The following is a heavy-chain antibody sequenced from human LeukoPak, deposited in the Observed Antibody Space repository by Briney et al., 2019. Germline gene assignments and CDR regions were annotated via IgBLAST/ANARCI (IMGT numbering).Heavy chain of an antibody. CDR3: AKDGAGVAAATGYYYYYMDV. V-gene: IGHV3-23*01. J-gene: IGHJ6*03. CDR2: ISGSGGST. Sequence: GGSLRLSCAASGFTFSSYAMSWVRQAPGKGLEWVSAISGSGGSTYYADSVKGRFTISRDNSKNTLYLQMNSLRAEDTAVYYCAKDGAGVAAATGYYYYYMDVWGKGTTVTISS. CDR1: GFTFSSYA. D-gene: IGHD6-13*01.